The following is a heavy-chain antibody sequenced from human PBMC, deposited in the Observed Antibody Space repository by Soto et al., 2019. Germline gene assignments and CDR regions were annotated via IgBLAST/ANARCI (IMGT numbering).Heavy chain of an antibody. J-gene: IGHJ4*02. CDR3: ARESRYCSGGSCYCLPGIDY. V-gene: IGHV1-69*12. CDR1: GGTFSSYA. D-gene: IGHD2-15*01. CDR2: IIPIFGTA. Sequence: QVQLVQSGAEVKKPGSSVKVSCKASGGTFSSYAISWVRQAPGQGLEWMGGIIPIFGTANYAQKFQGRVTSAADESPXTXGXXLSRLRSEGRAVYYWARESRYCSGGSCYCLPGIDYWGQGALVTVSS.